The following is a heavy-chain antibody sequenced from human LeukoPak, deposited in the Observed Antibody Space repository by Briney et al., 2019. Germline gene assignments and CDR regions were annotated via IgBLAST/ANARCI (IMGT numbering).Heavy chain of an antibody. CDR3: ARGYYYGSGSYLYYYYYGMDV. D-gene: IGHD3-10*01. CDR1: GYTFTSYA. CDR2: INAGNGNT. V-gene: IGHV1-3*01. J-gene: IGHJ6*02. Sequence: ASVKVSCKASGYTFTSYAMHWVRQAPGQRLEWMGWINAGNGNTKYSQKFQGRVTITRDTSASTAYMELSSLRSEDTAVYYCARGYYYGSGSYLYYYYYGMDVWGQGTTVTVSS.